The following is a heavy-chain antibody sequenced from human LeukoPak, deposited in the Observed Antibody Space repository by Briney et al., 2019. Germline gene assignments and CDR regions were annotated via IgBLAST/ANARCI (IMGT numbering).Heavy chain of an antibody. Sequence: GESLRLSCAASGFTFSSYAMSWVRQAPGKGLEWVSAISGSGGSTYYADSVKGRFTISRDNSKNTLYLQMNSLRAEDTAVYYCAKDYYDSSGYYFDYWGQGTLVTVSS. V-gene: IGHV3-23*01. CDR3: AKDYYDSSGYYFDY. CDR2: ISGSGGST. CDR1: GFTFSSYA. J-gene: IGHJ4*02. D-gene: IGHD3-22*01.